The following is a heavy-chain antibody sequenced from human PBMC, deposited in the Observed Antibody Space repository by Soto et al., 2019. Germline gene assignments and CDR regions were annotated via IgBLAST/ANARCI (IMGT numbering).Heavy chain of an antibody. J-gene: IGHJ5*02. D-gene: IGHD2-15*01. CDR1: GGSISSYY. Sequence: SETLSLTCTVSGGSISSYYWSWFRQPPGKGLEWIGYTYYSGSTNYNPSLKSRVTISVDTSKNQFSLKLSSVTAADTAVYYCARHYCSGGSCYYSWFDPWGQGTLVTVSS. CDR3: ARHYCSGGSCYYSWFDP. CDR2: TYYSGST. V-gene: IGHV4-59*08.